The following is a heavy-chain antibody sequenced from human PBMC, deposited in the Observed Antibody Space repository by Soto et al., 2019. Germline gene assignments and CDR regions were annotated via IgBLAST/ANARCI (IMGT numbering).Heavy chain of an antibody. V-gene: IGHV3-23*01. CDR2: ISGSGGST. J-gene: IGHJ6*02. CDR1: GFTFSSYA. D-gene: IGHD6-13*01. Sequence: GGSLRLSCAASGFTFSSYAMSWVRQAPGKGLEWVSAISGSGGSTYYADSVKGRFTISRDNSKNTLYLQMNSLRAEDTAVYYCAKRGAAAQYYYGMDVWGQGTTVTVSS. CDR3: AKRGAAAQYYYGMDV.